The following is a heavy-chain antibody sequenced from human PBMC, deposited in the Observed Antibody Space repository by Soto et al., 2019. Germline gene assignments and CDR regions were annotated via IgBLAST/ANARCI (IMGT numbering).Heavy chain of an antibody. D-gene: IGHD2-8*02. CDR1: GFIFSDYE. CDR2: ISDGGTTI. CDR3: VKEYCTGGTCFDAFDL. J-gene: IGHJ3*01. V-gene: IGHV3-48*03. Sequence: EAELVESGGGLVQPGGSLTLSCAASGFIFSDYEVDWVRQAPGRGPEWISYISDGGTTIYYAASVKGRFTISRDDAKKSIYLHMNNLRVDDTAIYFCVKEYCTGGTCFDAFDLWGQGTVVTVSS.